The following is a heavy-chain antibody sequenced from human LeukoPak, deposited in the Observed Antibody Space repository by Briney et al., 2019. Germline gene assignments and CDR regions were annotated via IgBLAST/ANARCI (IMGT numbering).Heavy chain of an antibody. Sequence: GGSLRLSCAASGFTFSSYSMNWVRQAPGKGLEWVSSISSSSSSYIYYADSVKGRFTISRDNAKNSLYLQMNSLRAEDTAVYYCARDYSSGWSPSIGYYYYGMDVWGQGTTVTVSS. J-gene: IGHJ6*02. CDR3: ARDYSSGWSPSIGYYYYGMDV. V-gene: IGHV3-21*01. CDR1: GFTFSSYS. CDR2: ISSSSSSYI. D-gene: IGHD6-19*01.